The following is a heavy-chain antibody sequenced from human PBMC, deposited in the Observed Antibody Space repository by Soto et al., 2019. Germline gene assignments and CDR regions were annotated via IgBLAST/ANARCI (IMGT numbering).Heavy chain of an antibody. J-gene: IGHJ6*02. D-gene: IGHD3-3*01. CDR1: GYTFTGYY. CDR3: ETCDFWSGYRQWGCYYYGMDV. Sequence: QVQLVQSGAEVKKPGASVKVSCKASGYTFTGYYMHWVRQAPGQGLEWMGWINPNSGGTNYAQKFQGRGTMTRDTSISTAYMELSRLRSDETAVYYCETCDFWSGYRQWGCYYYGMDVWGQGTTLTVSS. CDR2: INPNSGGT. V-gene: IGHV1-2*02.